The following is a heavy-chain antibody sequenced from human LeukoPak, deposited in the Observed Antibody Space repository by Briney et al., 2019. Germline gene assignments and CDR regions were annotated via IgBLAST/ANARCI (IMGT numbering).Heavy chain of an antibody. J-gene: IGHJ6*03. CDR3: ARSYCSSTSCYDYYYYMDV. V-gene: IGHV1-69*13. Sequence: SVKVSCKASGGTFSSYAISWVRQAPGQGLEWMGGIIPIFGTANYAQKFQGRVTITADESTSTAYMELSSLRSEDTAVYYCARSYCSSTSCYDYYYYMDVWGKGTTVTVSS. CDR2: IIPIFGTA. CDR1: GGTFSSYA. D-gene: IGHD2-2*01.